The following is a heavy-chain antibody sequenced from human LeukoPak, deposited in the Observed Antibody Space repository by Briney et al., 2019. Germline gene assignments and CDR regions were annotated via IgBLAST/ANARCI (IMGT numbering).Heavy chain of an antibody. Sequence: SETLSLTCSVSGDSIISYYWNWLRQSPGKGLVWIGNIHHFGRTEYNSSLRSRVTMFLDSSKNQFSLKLTSVTPTDTAVYYCARGLWTQPGLVPFNYWGQGILVTVPS. V-gene: IGHV4-59*01. CDR3: ARGLWTQPGLVPFNY. CDR1: GDSIISYY. D-gene: IGHD5-18*01. CDR2: IHHFGRT. J-gene: IGHJ4*02.